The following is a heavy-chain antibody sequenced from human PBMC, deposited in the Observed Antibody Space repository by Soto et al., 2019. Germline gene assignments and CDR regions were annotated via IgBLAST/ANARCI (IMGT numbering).Heavy chain of an antibody. D-gene: IGHD6-13*01. V-gene: IGHV3-30*18. Sequence: GGSLRLSCAASGFTFSSYGMHWVRQAPGKGLEWVAVISYDGSNKYYADSVKGRFTISRDNSKNTLYLQMNSLRAEDTAVYYCAKSHAAGVVPKYYFEYWGQRTLVTVSS. CDR1: GFTFSSYG. CDR2: ISYDGSNK. CDR3: AKSHAAGVVPKYYFEY. J-gene: IGHJ4*02.